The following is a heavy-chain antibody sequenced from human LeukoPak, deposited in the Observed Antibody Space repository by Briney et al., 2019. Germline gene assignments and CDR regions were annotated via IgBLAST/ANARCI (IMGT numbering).Heavy chain of an antibody. J-gene: IGHJ6*02. CDR1: GFTFSSYA. V-gene: IGHV3-23*01. Sequence: GGSLRLSRAASGFTFSSYAMSWVRQAPGKGLEWVSALSGSGANTYYADSVKGRFTISRDNSKNTLYLQVNSLRAEDTAVYYCAKGVGCSGGTCYSGHGMDVWGQGTTVTVSS. D-gene: IGHD2-15*01. CDR3: AKGVGCSGGTCYSGHGMDV. CDR2: LSGSGANT.